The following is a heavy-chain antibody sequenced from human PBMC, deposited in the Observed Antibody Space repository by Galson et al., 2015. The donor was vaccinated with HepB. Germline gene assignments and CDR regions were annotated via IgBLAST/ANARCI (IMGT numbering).Heavy chain of an antibody. V-gene: IGHV1-46*01. D-gene: IGHD6-19*01. Sequence: ASGYTFTNYYMHWVRQAPGQGLEWMGVINPNGGSTSYAQKFQGRATMTRDTSTSTVYMELSSLRSEDTAVYYCANGKYSSGWYYFDYWGQGTLVTVSS. CDR1: GYTFTNYY. CDR2: INPNGGST. CDR3: ANGKYSSGWYYFDY. J-gene: IGHJ4*02.